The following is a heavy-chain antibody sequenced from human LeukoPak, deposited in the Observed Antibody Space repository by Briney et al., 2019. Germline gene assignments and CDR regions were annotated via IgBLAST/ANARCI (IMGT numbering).Heavy chain of an antibody. CDR2: IYPGDSDT. CDR3: ARGDVTRCFGEPIEGLDV. J-gene: IGHJ6*02. D-gene: IGHD3-10*01. V-gene: IGHV5-51*01. CDR1: GYSFTSYW. Sequence: PGESLKISCKGSGYSFTSYWIGWVRQMPGKGLEWMGIIYPGDSDTRYSPSFQGQVTISADKSISTAYLQWSSLKASDTAMYYCARGDVTRCFGEPIEGLDVWGQGTTVTVSS.